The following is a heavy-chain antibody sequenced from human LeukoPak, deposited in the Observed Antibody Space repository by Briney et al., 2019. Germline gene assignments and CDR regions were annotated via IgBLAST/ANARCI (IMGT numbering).Heavy chain of an antibody. CDR3: ARGGDSSGKIDY. D-gene: IGHD3-22*01. CDR1: GGSISSYY. J-gene: IGHJ4*02. Sequence: SETLSLTCTVSGGSISSYYWSWIRQPPGKGLEWIGYIYHSGSTYYNPSLKSRVTISVDRSKNQFSLKLSSVTAADTAVYYCARGGDSSGKIDYWGQGTLVTVSS. CDR2: IYHSGST. V-gene: IGHV4-59*12.